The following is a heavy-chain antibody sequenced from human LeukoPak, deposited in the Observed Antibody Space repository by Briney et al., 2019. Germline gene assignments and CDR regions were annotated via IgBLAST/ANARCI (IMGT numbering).Heavy chain of an antibody. CDR2: VYYSGST. V-gene: IGHV4-61*01. CDR1: GGSVRSDSYY. J-gene: IGHJ5*02. Sequence: SETLSLTCTVSGGSVRSDSYYWSWIRQPPGKGLEWIGYVYYSGSTNYNPSLKSRVTISVDTSKNQFSLKLRSVTAADTAVYYCARVRSGCTNGVCSSWFDPWGQGTLVTVSS. CDR3: ARVRSGCTNGVCSSWFDP. D-gene: IGHD2-8*01.